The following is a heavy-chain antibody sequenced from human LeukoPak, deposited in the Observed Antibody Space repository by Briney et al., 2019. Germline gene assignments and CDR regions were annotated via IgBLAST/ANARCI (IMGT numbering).Heavy chain of an antibody. V-gene: IGHV1-2*02. CDR3: STLMAHLDY. CDR2: INPNSGDT. CDR1: RYTLTDYP. J-gene: IGHJ4*02. Sequence: GASVKVSCKAFRYTLTDYPMHWGRQAPGQGLEWMGWINPNSGDTNYAQKFQGRVTKTRDTTISTAHMEESTLRSDDTAVFYCSTLMAHLDYWGQGTLVTVSS. D-gene: IGHD2-8*01.